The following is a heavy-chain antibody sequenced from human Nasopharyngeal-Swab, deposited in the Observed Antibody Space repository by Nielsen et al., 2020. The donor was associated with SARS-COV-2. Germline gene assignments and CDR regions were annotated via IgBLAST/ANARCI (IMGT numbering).Heavy chain of an antibody. CDR1: GFTFSSYW. D-gene: IGHD1-1*01. CDR2: INSDGSST. CDR3: AKGSQQLPPWAFDI. V-gene: IGHV3-74*01. J-gene: IGHJ3*02. Sequence: GESLKISCAASGFTFSSYWMHWVRQAPGKGLVWVSRINSDGSSTSYADSVKGRFTISRDNSKNTLYLQMNSLRAEDTAVYYCAKGSQQLPPWAFDIWGQGTMVTVSS.